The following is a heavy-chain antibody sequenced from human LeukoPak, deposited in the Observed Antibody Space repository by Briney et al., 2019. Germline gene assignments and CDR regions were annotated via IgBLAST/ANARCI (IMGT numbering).Heavy chain of an antibody. Sequence: GGSLRLSCAASGFTFSGCWMTWVRRAPGKGLEWVANIKEDGSKKNYVDSVKGRFTIFRDNAKNSLYLQMNSLRAEDTAIYYCTRVGYIDEGIDYWGQGTLVTVSS. V-gene: IGHV3-7*04. CDR2: IKEDGSKK. CDR1: GFTFSGCW. D-gene: IGHD5-24*01. J-gene: IGHJ4*02. CDR3: TRVGYIDEGIDY.